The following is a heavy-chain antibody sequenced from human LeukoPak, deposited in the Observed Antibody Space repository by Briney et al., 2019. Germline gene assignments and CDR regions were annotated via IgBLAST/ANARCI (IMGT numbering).Heavy chain of an antibody. D-gene: IGHD2-8*02. CDR1: GGSINSYY. V-gene: IGHV4-59*08. J-gene: IGHJ4*02. Sequence: PFETLSLTCTVSGGSINSYYWRWIRQPPGKGLEWIGYIYYSGSTNHNPSLKSRVTISLDTSKNQFSLKLNSVTAADTAVYYCARTLLSRLFDYWGRGTRATVSS. CDR2: IYYSGST. CDR3: ARTLLSRLFDY.